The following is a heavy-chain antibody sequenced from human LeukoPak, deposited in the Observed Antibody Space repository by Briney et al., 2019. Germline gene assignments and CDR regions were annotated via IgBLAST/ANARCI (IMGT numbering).Heavy chain of an antibody. V-gene: IGHV6-1*01. CDR2: TYYRSKWYN. CDR1: GDSVSSNSAA. J-gene: IGHJ5*02. CDR3: ARVYSSSWYPGYNWFDP. D-gene: IGHD6-13*01. Sequence: SQTLSLTCAISGDSVSSNSAAWNWIRQSPSRGLEWLGGTYYRSKWYNDYAVSVKSRITINPDTSKNQFSLQLNSVTPEDTAVYYCARVYSSSWYPGYNWFDPWGQGTLVTVSS.